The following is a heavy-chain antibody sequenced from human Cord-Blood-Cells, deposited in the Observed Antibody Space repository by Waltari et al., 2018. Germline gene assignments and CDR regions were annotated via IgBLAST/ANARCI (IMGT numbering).Heavy chain of an antibody. J-gene: IGHJ3*02. CDR2: INHSGST. V-gene: IGHV4-34*01. CDR3: ARRRVGATRGAFDI. CDR1: GESFSGYY. Sequence: QVQLQQWGAGLLKPSETLSLTCAVYGESFSGYYWSWIRQPPGKGLEWIGEINHSGSTHYNPSPKRRVTISVDTSKNQFSLKLSSGTAADTGVYYCARRRVGATRGAFDIWGQGTMVTVSS. D-gene: IGHD1-26*01.